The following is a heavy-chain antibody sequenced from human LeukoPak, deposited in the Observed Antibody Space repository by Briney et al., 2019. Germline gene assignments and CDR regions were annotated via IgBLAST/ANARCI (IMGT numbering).Heavy chain of an antibody. D-gene: IGHD5-12*01. V-gene: IGHV4-59*08. CDR3: ARSWPIVATMGFDY. CDR1: GGSISSYY. J-gene: IGHJ4*02. Sequence: SETLSLTCTVSGGSISSYYWSWIRQPPGKGLEWIGYIYYSGSTNYNPSLKSRVTISVDTSKNQFSLKLSSVTAADTAVYYCARSWPIVATMGFDYWGQGTLVTVSS. CDR2: IYYSGST.